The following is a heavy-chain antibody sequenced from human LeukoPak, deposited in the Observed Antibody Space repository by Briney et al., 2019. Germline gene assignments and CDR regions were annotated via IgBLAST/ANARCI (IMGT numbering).Heavy chain of an antibody. J-gene: IGHJ4*02. Sequence: TSETLSLTCTVSGDSYNSRNYYWGWIRQPPGKGLEWIGSLYFTGSTYYNPSLKSRVTISLETAKNQFYLKMISVTGADTAVYYCARSLQDIWSGYEAPRRPFDQWGRGTLVTVTS. CDR3: ARSLQDIWSGYEAPRRPFDQ. CDR2: LYFTGST. CDR1: GDSYNSRNYY. D-gene: IGHD6-25*01. V-gene: IGHV4-39*01.